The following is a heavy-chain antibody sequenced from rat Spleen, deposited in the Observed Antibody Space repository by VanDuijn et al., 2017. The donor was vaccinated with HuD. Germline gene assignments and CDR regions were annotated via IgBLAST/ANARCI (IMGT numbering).Heavy chain of an antibody. CDR2: ITYDGSST. CDR3: ASINSGLY. V-gene: IGHV5-17*01. CDR1: GFTFSDYG. D-gene: IGHD4-3*01. J-gene: IGHJ2*01. Sequence: EVQLVESGGGLAQPGRSLKFSCTASGFTFSDYGMAWVRQAPGKGLEWVATITYDGSSTYYRDSVKGRFTLSRDDAKRTLFLQMDSLRSEDTATYYCASINSGLYWGQGVMVTVSS.